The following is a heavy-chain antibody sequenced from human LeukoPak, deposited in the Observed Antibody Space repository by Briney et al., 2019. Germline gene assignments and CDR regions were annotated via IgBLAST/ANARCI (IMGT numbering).Heavy chain of an antibody. CDR2: IIPIFGTA. Sequence: ASVKVSCKASGGTFSSYAISWVRQAPGQGLEWMGGIIPIFGTANYAQKFQGRVTITADESTSTAYMELSSLRSEDPAVYYCASDYYGSGYYYYGMDVWGQGTTVTVSS. D-gene: IGHD3-10*01. CDR3: ASDYYGSGYYYYGMDV. V-gene: IGHV1-69*13. CDR1: GGTFSSYA. J-gene: IGHJ6*02.